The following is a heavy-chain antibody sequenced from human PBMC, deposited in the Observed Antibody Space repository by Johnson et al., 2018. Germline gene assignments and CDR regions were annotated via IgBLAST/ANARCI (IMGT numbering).Heavy chain of an antibody. J-gene: IGHJ6*02. V-gene: IGHV4-59*01. Sequence: QVQLQESGPGLVKXSETLSLTCTVSGGSISRYYWSWIRQPPGKGLAWTGYIHYSGSTNYNPSLKSRVTLSVDTSKNQFSLKLSSVTAAATAGDNCARDDYGAGSTPGGYYYYGMDVWGQGTTVTVSS. CDR2: IHYSGST. D-gene: IGHD3-10*01. CDR3: ARDDYGAGSTPGGYYYYGMDV. CDR1: GGSISRYY.